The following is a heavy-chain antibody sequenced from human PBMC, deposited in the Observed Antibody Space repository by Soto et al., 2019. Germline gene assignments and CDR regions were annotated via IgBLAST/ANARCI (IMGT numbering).Heavy chain of an antibody. CDR1: GFTFSSLA. Sequence: QVQLVESGGGVVQPGRSLRLSCAASGFTFSSLAMHWVRQAPGKGLEWVALIWYDGSNQYYADSVKGRFTISRDNSRSTLYLQMNSLGADDTAVYFCARVVAYSDYPWGIDYWGQGTLVTVSS. D-gene: IGHD4-17*01. CDR3: ARVVAYSDYPWGIDY. V-gene: IGHV3-33*01. J-gene: IGHJ4*02. CDR2: IWYDGSNQ.